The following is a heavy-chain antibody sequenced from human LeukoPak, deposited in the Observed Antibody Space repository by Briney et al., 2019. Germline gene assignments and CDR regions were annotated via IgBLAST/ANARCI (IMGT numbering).Heavy chain of an antibody. CDR3: AHRNIYSYGSGLDY. Sequence: ESGPTLVNPTQTLTLTCSFSGFSLSTSGVGLGWIRQPPGKALEWLALIYWDDDKRYSPSLKSRLTITKDTSKNQVVLTMTNMDPVDTATYYCAHRNIYSYGSGLDYWVQGTLVTVSS. D-gene: IGHD5-18*01. CDR2: IYWDDDK. CDR1: GFSLSTSGVG. V-gene: IGHV2-5*02. J-gene: IGHJ4*02.